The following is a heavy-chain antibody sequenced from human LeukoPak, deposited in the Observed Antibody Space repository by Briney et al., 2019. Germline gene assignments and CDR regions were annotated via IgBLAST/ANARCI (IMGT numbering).Heavy chain of an antibody. J-gene: IGHJ4*02. CDR2: ISSSSSTI. Sequence: GGSLRLSCAASGFTFSSYSMNWVRQAPGKGLEWVSYISSSSSTIYYADSVKGRFTISRDNSKNSLYLQMNSLRAEDTAVYYCARELYCSSTSCYSGSLDYWGQGTLVTVSS. D-gene: IGHD2-2*01. CDR1: GFTFSSYS. CDR3: ARELYCSSTSCYSGSLDY. V-gene: IGHV3-48*01.